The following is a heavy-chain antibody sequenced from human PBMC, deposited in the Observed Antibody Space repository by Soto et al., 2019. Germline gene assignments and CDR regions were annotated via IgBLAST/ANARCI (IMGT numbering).Heavy chain of an antibody. V-gene: IGHV4-61*01. D-gene: IGHD3-3*01. J-gene: IGHJ5*02. CDR3: ARDDFGKERGWLDP. CDR1: GGSVSSGSYY. Sequence: SETLSLTCTVSGGSVSSGSYYWSWIRQPPGKGLEWIGYIYYSGSTNYNPSLKSRVTISVDTSKNQFSLKLSSVTAADTAVYYCARDDFGKERGWLDPWGQGTLVTVSS. CDR2: IYYSGST.